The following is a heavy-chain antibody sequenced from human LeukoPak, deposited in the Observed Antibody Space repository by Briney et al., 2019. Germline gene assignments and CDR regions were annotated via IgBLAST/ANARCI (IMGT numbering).Heavy chain of an antibody. CDR2: IKQGGSEK. J-gene: IGHJ4*02. CDR1: GFTFSSYW. D-gene: IGHD3-22*01. V-gene: IGHV3-7*01. CDR3: ARDSSGYQ. Sequence: GGPLRLSCVASGFTFSSYWMSWVRQAPGKGLEWVANIKQGGSEKYYVDSVKGRFTISRDNAKNSLYLQMNSLRAEDTAVYYCARDSSGYQWGQGTLVTVSS.